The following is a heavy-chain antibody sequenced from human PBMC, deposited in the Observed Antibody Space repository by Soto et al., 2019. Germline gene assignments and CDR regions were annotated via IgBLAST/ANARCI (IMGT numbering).Heavy chain of an antibody. V-gene: IGHV3-15*07. CDR2: IKSKTDGGTT. D-gene: IGHD5-12*01. CDR3: TTELAATIFYSFDY. J-gene: IGHJ4*02. CDR1: GFTFSNAW. Sequence: GGSLRLSCAASGFTFSNAWMNWVRQAPGKGLEWVGRIKSKTDGGTTDYAAPVKGRFTISRDDSKNTLYLQMNSLKTEDTAVYYCTTELAATIFYSFDYWGQGTLVTVSS.